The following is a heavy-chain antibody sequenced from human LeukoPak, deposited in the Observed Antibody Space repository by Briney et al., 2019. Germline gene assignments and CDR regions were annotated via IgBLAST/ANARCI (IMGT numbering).Heavy chain of an antibody. CDR2: INHSGST. Sequence: SETLSLTCTVSGGSITSYYWSWIRQPPGQGLEWIGEINHSGSTNYNPSLKSRVTISVDTSKNQFSLKLSSVTAADTAVYYCARGRAEEWLAILRGPTLYYFDYWDQGTLVTVSS. J-gene: IGHJ4*02. D-gene: IGHD6-19*01. CDR3: ARGRAEEWLAILRGPTLYYFDY. CDR1: GGSITSYY. V-gene: IGHV4-34*01.